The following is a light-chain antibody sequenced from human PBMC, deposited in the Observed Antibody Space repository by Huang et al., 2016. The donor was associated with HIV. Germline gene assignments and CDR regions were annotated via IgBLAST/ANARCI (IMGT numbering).Light chain of an antibody. V-gene: IGKV2-29*02. CDR3: MQGIHPLT. Sequence: DIVMTQTPLSLSVTTGQPASISCKSSQSLLHSDVKTYLYWYLQKPGQSPQLLMNEVSIRFSGVPDRFSCSWSGTYFTLKISRVEAEDVGVYYCMQGIHPLTFGGGTKVEIK. CDR2: EVS. CDR1: QSLLHSDVKTY. J-gene: IGKJ4*01.